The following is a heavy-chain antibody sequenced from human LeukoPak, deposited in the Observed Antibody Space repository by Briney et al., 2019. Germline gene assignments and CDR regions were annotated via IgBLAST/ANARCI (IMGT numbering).Heavy chain of an antibody. V-gene: IGHV3-30*02. J-gene: IGHJ6*03. CDR3: AKSGGYCSSTSCSYYYYMDV. D-gene: IGHD2-2*01. Sequence: GGSLRLSCAASGFTFSSYGMHWVRQAPGKGLEWVAFIGCDGSNKYYADYVNGRFTISRDNSKTTLYLQMNSLRAEDTAVYYCAKSGGYCSSTSCSYYYYMDVWGKGTTVTVSS. CDR1: GFTFSSYG. CDR2: IGCDGSNK.